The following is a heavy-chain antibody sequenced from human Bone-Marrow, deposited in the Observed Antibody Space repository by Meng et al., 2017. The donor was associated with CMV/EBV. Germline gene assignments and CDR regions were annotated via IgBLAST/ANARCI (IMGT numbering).Heavy chain of an antibody. D-gene: IGHD2-2*01. Sequence: ASVKVSCKASGYTFTSSGISWVRQAPGQGLEWMGWISAYNGNTNYAQKPQGRVTMTTDTSTSTAYMVLRSLRSDDTAVYYCARERFQLLLSIYYYYGMDVWGQGTTVTVSS. CDR3: ARERFQLLLSIYYYYGMDV. J-gene: IGHJ6*02. CDR1: GYTFTSSG. CDR2: ISAYNGNT. V-gene: IGHV1-18*01.